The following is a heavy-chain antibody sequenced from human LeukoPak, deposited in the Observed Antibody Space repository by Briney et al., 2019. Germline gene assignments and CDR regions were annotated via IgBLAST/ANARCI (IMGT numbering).Heavy chain of an antibody. CDR2: INPNSGGT. V-gene: IGHV1-2*04. CDR3: ARAQDYYGMDV. J-gene: IGHJ6*04. CDR1: GYTFTGYY. Sequence: GASVKVSCKASGYTFTGYYMHWVRQAPGQGLEWMGWINPNSGGTSYAQKFQGWVTMTRDTSISTAYMELGRLRSDDTAVYYCARAQDYYGMDVWGKGTTVTVSS.